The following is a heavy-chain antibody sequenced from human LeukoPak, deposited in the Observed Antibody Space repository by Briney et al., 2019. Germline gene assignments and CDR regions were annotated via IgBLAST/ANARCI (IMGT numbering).Heavy chain of an antibody. CDR1: GGSISSYY. CDR3: ARAGAWQIDP. V-gene: IGHV4-59*01. CDR2: ISYSGST. Sequence: PSETLSLTCTVSGGSISSYYWSWIRQPPGKGLEWIGYISYSGSTNYNPSLKSRVTISVDKSKNQFSLKLRSVTAADTAVYYCARAGAWQIDPWGQGTLVTVSS. D-gene: IGHD3-10*01. J-gene: IGHJ5*02.